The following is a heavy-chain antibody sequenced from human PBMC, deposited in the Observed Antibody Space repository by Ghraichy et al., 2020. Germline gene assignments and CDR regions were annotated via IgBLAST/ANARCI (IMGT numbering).Heavy chain of an antibody. D-gene: IGHD2/OR15-2a*01. J-gene: IGHJ6*02. CDR3: ARVSPSISYFYAMDV. CDR1: GGSISAYY. V-gene: IGHV4-4*07. CDR2: ISTTGNT. Sequence: SETLSLTCTVSGGSISAYYWTWIRQPAGKGLQWIGRISTTGNTNYNPSLKSRVTISIGTPRNQFSLKLSSVTAADTAVYYCARVSPSISYFYAMDVWGQGTTVAVSS.